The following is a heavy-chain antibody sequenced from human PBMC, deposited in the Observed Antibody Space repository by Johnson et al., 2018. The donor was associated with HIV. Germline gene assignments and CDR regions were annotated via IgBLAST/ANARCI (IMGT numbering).Heavy chain of an antibody. CDR2: INWNGGST. CDR3: ARVQGLSITTAIGAAFDI. CDR1: GLSFDDYG. Sequence: VQLMESGGGVVRPGGSLRLSCAASGLSFDDYGMSWVRQAPGKGLEWVSGINWNGGSTGYADSVKGRFSISRANAKNSLFLQMNSLRVEDTALYYCARVQGLSITTAIGAAFDIWGQGTLVTVSS. D-gene: IGHD1-14*01. V-gene: IGHV3-20*04. J-gene: IGHJ3*02.